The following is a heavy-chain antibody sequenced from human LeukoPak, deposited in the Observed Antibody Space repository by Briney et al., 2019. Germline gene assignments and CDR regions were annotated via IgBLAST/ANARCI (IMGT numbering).Heavy chain of an antibody. CDR2: IYHSGST. D-gene: IGHD6-13*01. Sequence: SETLSLTCTVSGYSISSGYYWGWIRQPPGKGLEWIGSIYHSGSTYYNPSLKSRVTISVDTSKNQFSLKLSSVTAADTAVYYCARSIAAAGTFGYWGQGTLVTVSS. J-gene: IGHJ4*02. CDR1: GYSISSGYY. CDR3: ARSIAAAGTFGY. V-gene: IGHV4-38-2*02.